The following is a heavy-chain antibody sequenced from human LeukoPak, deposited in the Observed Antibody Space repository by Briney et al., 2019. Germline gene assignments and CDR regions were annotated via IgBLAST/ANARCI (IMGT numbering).Heavy chain of an antibody. J-gene: IGHJ4*02. CDR1: GFTFSYYG. CDR3: AKGPEYDYYDSSGYYSAFDY. D-gene: IGHD3-22*01. V-gene: IGHV3-23*01. CDR2: TSGSGGST. Sequence: GRSLRLSCAASGFTFSYYGMHWVRQAPGKGLEWVSATSGSGGSTYYADSVKGRFTISRDNSKNTLYLQMNSLRAEDTAVYYCAKGPEYDYYDSSGYYSAFDYWGQGTLVTVSS.